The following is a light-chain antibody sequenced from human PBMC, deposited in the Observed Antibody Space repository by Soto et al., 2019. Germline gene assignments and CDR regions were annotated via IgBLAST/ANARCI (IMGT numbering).Light chain of an antibody. J-gene: IGKJ2*01. V-gene: IGKV3-20*01. CDR1: QSISSSY. CDR2: GAS. Sequence: EIVLTQSPGTLSLSPGERATLSCRASQSISSSYLAWYQQKPGQAPGLLIYGASSRATGIPDRFSGSGSGTDFTLIISRLEPEDFAVYYCQQYGSSPRAMYTFGQGTKLEIK. CDR3: QQYGSSPRAMYT.